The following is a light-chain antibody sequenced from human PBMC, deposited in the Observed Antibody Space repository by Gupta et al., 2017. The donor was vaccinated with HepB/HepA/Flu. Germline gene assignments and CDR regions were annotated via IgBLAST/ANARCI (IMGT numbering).Light chain of an antibody. CDR3: QQEDSIPPT. J-gene: IGKJ5*01. V-gene: IGKV4-1*01. Sequence: DIVMTQSPDSLAVSLGERATINCKSSQSVLYSSNNKNYLAWYRQKPGQPPKLLIYWASTRESGVPGRFSGSGSGTDFTLTISSLQAEDVAVYYCQQEDSIPPTFGQGTRLEIK. CDR1: QSVLYSSNNKNY. CDR2: WAS.